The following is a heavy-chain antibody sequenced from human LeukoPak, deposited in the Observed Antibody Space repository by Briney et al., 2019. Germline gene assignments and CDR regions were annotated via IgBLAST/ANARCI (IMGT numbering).Heavy chain of an antibody. Sequence: SQTLSLTCAISGVTVSSNSAAWNWFRQSPSRGLEWLGGTYYRSKWYNDYAVSVKSRITINPDTSKNQFSLQLDSVAPEDTAVYYCAGGTGVFDYWGQGTRVTVSS. CDR2: TYYRSKWYN. CDR3: AGGTGVFDY. V-gene: IGHV6-1*01. CDR1: GVTVSSNSAA. D-gene: IGHD7-27*01. J-gene: IGHJ4*02.